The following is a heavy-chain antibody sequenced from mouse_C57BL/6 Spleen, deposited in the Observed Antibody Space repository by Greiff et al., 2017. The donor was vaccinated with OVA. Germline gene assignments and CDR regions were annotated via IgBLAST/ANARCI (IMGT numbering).Heavy chain of an antibody. CDR2: INPSTGGT. D-gene: IGHD1-1*01. CDR3: ARKTVVATDFDV. Sequence: VQLQQSGPELVKPGASVKISCKASGYSFTGYYMNWVKQSPEKSLEWIGEINPSTGGTTYNQKFKAKATLTVDKSSSTAYMQLKSLTSEDSAVYYCARKTVVATDFDVWGTGTTVTVSS. J-gene: IGHJ1*03. V-gene: IGHV1-42*01. CDR1: GYSFTGYY.